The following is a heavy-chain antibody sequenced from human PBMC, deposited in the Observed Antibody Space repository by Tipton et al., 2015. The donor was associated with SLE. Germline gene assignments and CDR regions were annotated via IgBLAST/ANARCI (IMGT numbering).Heavy chain of an antibody. CDR1: GFAFNDYY. CDR2: ITKSGATV. D-gene: IGHD1-7*01. V-gene: IGHV3-11*01. CDR3: AKGPLGELELPRYMDV. Sequence: SLRLSCAASGFAFNDYYMSWIRQTPGKGLEWVSYITKSGATVYYADSVKGRFTVSRDNAKNSLYLQMNSLRAEDTALYYCAKGPLGELELPRYMDVWGKGTTVAVSS. J-gene: IGHJ6*04.